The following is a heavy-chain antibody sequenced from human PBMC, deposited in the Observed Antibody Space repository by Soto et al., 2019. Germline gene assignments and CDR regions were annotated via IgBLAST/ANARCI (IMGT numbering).Heavy chain of an antibody. Sequence: QVQLQESGPGLVKPSETLSLTCTVSGGSISSGNYYWSWIRQPPGKGLEWIGYIFYSGTTYYNPSLKSRATISVDTSKNQFSLKLSSLTAADAAVYYCARASGWFGEFNYYYNGMDVWGQGTTVTVSS. J-gene: IGHJ6*02. D-gene: IGHD3-10*01. CDR1: GGSISSGNYY. CDR3: ARASGWFGEFNYYYNGMDV. CDR2: IFYSGTT. V-gene: IGHV4-30-4*01.